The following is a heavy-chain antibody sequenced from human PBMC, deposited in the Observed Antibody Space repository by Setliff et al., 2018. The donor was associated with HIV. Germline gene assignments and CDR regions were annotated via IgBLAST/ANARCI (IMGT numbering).Heavy chain of an antibody. V-gene: IGHV4-31*03. Sequence: SETLSLTCTVSGDSISSGGYYWSWIRQFPGKGLEWIGYIYYSGSTYYNPSLQSRLTMSVDTSKNQFSLRLRSVTAADTAVYYCARIFQLSSSPFDFWGRGILVTVSS. D-gene: IGHD3-3*01. CDR1: GDSISSGGYY. CDR3: ARIFQLSSSPFDF. J-gene: IGHJ4*02. CDR2: IYYSGST.